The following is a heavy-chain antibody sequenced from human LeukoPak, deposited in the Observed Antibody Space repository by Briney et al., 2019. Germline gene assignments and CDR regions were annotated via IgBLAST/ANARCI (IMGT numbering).Heavy chain of an antibody. CDR3: ARPRAAGGTIGFDI. CDR1: GFTVSTNY. D-gene: IGHD6-13*01. Sequence: GGSLRLSCAASGFTVSTNYMTWVRQAPGKGLEWVSLIDSGGTTYYADSVKGRFTISRDNSKNTLYLQMNSLRAEDTAVYYCARPRAAGGTIGFDIWGQGTMVTVSS. V-gene: IGHV3-66*02. J-gene: IGHJ3*02. CDR2: IDSGGTT.